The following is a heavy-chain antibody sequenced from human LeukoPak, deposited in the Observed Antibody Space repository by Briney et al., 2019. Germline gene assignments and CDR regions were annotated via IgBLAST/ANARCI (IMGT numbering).Heavy chain of an antibody. D-gene: IGHD1-7*01. V-gene: IGHV3-7*05. CDR2: IIQDGSEK. CDR1: GFTFRSYW. Sequence: PGGSLRLSCAAAGFTFRSYWISWVRQAPRKGLEWVANIIQDGSEKYYVDSVKGRFTISRDNAKKSLYLQMNSLRADDTAVYYCARAFRLNYFDPWGQGALVTVSS. CDR3: ARAFRLNYFDP. J-gene: IGHJ5*02.